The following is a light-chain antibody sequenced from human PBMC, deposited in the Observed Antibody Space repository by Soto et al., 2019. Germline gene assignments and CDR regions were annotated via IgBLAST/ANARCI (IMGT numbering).Light chain of an antibody. V-gene: IGKV3-20*01. CDR2: GAS. CDR3: QQYDNSPIT. CDR1: QFVSSGS. J-gene: IGKJ5*01. Sequence: EIPLTQSPGTLSLSPGESATLLCRASQFVSSGSLAWYQQKPGQAPRLLIYGASNRATGIPGRFSASGSGTDFTLTITPLEPEDSAVYFCQQYDNSPITFAQGTRLDMK.